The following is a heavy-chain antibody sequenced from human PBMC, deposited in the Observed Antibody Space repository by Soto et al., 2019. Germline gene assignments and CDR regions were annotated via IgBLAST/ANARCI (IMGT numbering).Heavy chain of an antibody. CDR1: GYTFTSYG. D-gene: IGHD3-3*01. CDR2: ISAYNGNT. J-gene: IGHJ4*02. V-gene: IGHV1-18*01. CDR3: ARVREFWRGSYSFDY. Sequence: GASVKVSCKASGYTFTSYGISWGRQAPGQGLEWMGWISAYNGNTNYAQKLQGRVTMTTDTSTSTAYMELRSLRSDDTAVYYCARVREFWRGSYSFDYWGQGTLVTVSS.